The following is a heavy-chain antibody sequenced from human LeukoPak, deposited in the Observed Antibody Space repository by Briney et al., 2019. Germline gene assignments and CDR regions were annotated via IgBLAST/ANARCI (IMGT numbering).Heavy chain of an antibody. D-gene: IGHD3-9*01. CDR2: IIPIFGTA. CDR3: ARDRLSDYDILTGYEYYYYGMDV. V-gene: IGHV1-69*13. J-gene: IGHJ6*02. CDR1: GYTFTSYA. Sequence: ASVTVSCTASGYTFTSYAISWVRQAPGQGLEWMGGIIPIFGTANYAQKFQGRVTITADESTSTAYMELSSLRSEDTAVYYCARDRLSDYDILTGYEYYYYGMDVWGQGTTVTVSS.